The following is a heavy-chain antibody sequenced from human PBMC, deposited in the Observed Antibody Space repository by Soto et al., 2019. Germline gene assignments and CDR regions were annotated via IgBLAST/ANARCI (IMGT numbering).Heavy chain of an antibody. V-gene: IGHV3-48*03. CDR3: VRDVPSDEILSGYSYGMDV. CDR2: ISHSATSI. Sequence: WGSLRLSCVASGFTFTNYERSLIRHSPFKWLEWVSYISHSATSIYYADSVKGRFTISRDNAKNSLYLQMNSLRAEDTAAYYCVRDVPSDEILSGYSYGMDVWGQGPTVTVSS. D-gene: IGHD3-9*01. J-gene: IGHJ6*02. CDR1: GFTFTNYE.